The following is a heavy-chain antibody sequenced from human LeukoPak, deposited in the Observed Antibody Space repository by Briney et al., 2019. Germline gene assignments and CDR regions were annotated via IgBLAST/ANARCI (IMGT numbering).Heavy chain of an antibody. CDR1: GFTFSSYA. V-gene: IGHV3-23*01. J-gene: IGHJ4*02. Sequence: TGGSLRLSCAASGFTFSSYAMSWVRHAPGKGLEWVSAFSWSWCGTFYADCVKGRFTLSRDNSKNTLYLQMNSLRAEDTAVYYCAKVYMTTVTTDYWSQGTMVTVSS. CDR2: FSWSWCGT. D-gene: IGHD4-17*01. CDR3: AKVYMTTVTTDY.